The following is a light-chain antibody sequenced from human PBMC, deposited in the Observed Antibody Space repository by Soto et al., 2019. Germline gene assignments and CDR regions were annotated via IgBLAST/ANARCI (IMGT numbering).Light chain of an antibody. V-gene: IGKV1-27*01. Sequence: DIQMTQSPSSLSASVGDRVTITCRASQGISNYLAWYQQKPGQVPKLLIYAASTLQSGVPSRFSGSGAWTDFTFTISSLQPEDVATYYCQKYNSAPLTFGPGTKVDIK. CDR2: AAS. CDR1: QGISNY. CDR3: QKYNSAPLT. J-gene: IGKJ3*01.